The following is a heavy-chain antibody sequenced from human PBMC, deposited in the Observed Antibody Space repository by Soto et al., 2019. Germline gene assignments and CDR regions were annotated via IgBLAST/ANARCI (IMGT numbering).Heavy chain of an antibody. CDR3: AGGPRGDYFDY. J-gene: IGHJ4*02. V-gene: IGHV4-38-2*01. CDR2: IYHSGST. Sequence: SETLSLTCAVSGYSISSGYYWGWIRQPPGKGLEWIGSIYHSGSTYYNPSLKSRVTISVDTSKNQFSLKLSSVTAADTAVYYCAGGPRGDYFDYWGQGTLVTVSS. CDR1: GYSISSGYY. D-gene: IGHD3-10*01.